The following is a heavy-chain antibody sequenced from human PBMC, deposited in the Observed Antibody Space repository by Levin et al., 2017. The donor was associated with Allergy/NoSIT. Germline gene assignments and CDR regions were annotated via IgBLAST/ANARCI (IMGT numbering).Heavy chain of an antibody. CDR1: GFTFSSYG. CDR2: ISYDGSNK. V-gene: IGHV3-30*18. D-gene: IGHD2-2*01. CDR3: AKAVVPDY. Sequence: SCAASGFTFSSYGMHWVRQAPGKGLEWVAVISYDGSNKYYADSVKGRFTISRDNSKNTLYLQMNSLRAEDTAVYYCAKAVVPDYWGQGTLVTVSS. J-gene: IGHJ4*02.